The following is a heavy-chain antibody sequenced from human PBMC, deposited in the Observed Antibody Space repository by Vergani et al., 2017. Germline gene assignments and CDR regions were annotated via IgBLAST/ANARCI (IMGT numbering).Heavy chain of an antibody. D-gene: IGHD1-26*01. CDR3: ARGGSSGSFLQ. CDR1: GFTFSSYS. V-gene: IGHV3-7*01. Sequence: VHLVESGGGVVQPGRSLRLSCAASGFTFSSYSMNWVRQAPGKGLEWVASIQEDGSAKHFLDSLKGRFFISRDNAKNSSLLYMTRLTAEDTAVYYCARGGSSGSFLQWGQGILVTVSS. CDR2: IQEDGSAK. J-gene: IGHJ4*02.